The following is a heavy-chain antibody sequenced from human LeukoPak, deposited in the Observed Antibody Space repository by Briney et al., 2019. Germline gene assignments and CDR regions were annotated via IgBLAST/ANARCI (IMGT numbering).Heavy chain of an antibody. Sequence: SETLSLTCAVYGGSFSGYYWSWIRQPPGKGLEWIGEINHSGSTNYNPSLKSRVTISVDTSKNQFSLKLSSVTAADTAVYYCARRGTPDGGKGRVFDYWGQGTLVTVSS. CDR3: ARRGTPDGGKGRVFDY. CDR1: GGSFSGYY. CDR2: INHSGST. J-gene: IGHJ4*02. V-gene: IGHV4-34*01. D-gene: IGHD4-23*01.